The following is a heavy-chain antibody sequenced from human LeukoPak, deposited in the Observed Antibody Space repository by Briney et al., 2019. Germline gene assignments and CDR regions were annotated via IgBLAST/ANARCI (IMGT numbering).Heavy chain of an antibody. V-gene: IGHV1-8*01. D-gene: IGHD3-22*01. CDR2: MNPNSGNT. J-gene: IGHJ4*02. Sequence: ASVKVSCKASGYTFTSYDINWVRQATGQGLEWMGWMNPNSGNTGYAQKFQGRVTMTRNTSISTAYMELSSLRSEDTAVYYCARGRSPYPVGYYYDSSGYFDFDYWGQGTLVTVSS. CDR3: ARGRSPYPVGYYYDSSGYFDFDY. CDR1: GYTFTSYD.